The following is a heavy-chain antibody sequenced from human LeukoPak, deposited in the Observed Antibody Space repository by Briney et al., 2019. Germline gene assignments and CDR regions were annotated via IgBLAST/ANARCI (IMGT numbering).Heavy chain of an antibody. CDR2: INHSGST. V-gene: IGHV4-38-2*01. D-gene: IGHD3-10*01. J-gene: IGHJ3*02. CDR1: GYSISSGYY. Sequence: SETLSLTCAVSGYSISSGYYWGWIRQPPGKGLEWIGEINHSGSTNYNPSLKSRVTISVDTSKNQFSLKLSSVTAADTAVYYCARGEGVLLWFGESPDAFDIWGQGTMVTVSS. CDR3: ARGEGVLLWFGESPDAFDI.